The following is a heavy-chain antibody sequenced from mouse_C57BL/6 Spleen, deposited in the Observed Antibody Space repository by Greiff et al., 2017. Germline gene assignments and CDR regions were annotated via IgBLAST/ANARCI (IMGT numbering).Heavy chain of an antibody. CDR1: GFTFSDYG. CDR2: ISSGSSTI. J-gene: IGHJ2*01. V-gene: IGHV5-17*01. Sequence: EVQRVESGGGLVKPGGSLKLSCAASGFTFSDYGMHWVRQAPEKGLEWVAYISSGSSTIYYADTVKCRFTIYRDNAKNTLFLQRTSLRSEDTAMYYCARSDGYYYFDYWGQGTTLTVSS. CDR3: ARSDGYYYFDY. D-gene: IGHD2-3*01.